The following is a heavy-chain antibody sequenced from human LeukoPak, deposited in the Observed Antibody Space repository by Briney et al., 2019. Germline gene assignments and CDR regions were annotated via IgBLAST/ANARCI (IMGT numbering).Heavy chain of an antibody. CDR1: GFTFDDYA. J-gene: IGHJ4*02. D-gene: IGHD3-22*01. CDR3: AKDTEYYYDSSGTLDY. CDR2: ISWNSGSI. V-gene: IGHV3-9*01. Sequence: PGGSLRLSCAASGFTFDDYAMHWVRQAPGKGLEWVSGISWNSGSIGYADSVKGRFTISRDNAKNSLYLQMNSLRAEDTALYYCAKDTEYYYDSSGTLDYWGQGTLVTVSS.